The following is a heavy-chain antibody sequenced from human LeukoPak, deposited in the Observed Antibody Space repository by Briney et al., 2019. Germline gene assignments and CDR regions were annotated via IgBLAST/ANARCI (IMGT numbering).Heavy chain of an antibody. CDR1: GYSISSGYY. V-gene: IGHV4-38-2*02. D-gene: IGHD1-26*01. CDR3: ARENIVGAPSFDY. CDR2: IYHSGST. Sequence: SETLSLTCTVSGYSISSGYYWGWIRQPPGKGLEWIGSIYHSGSTYYNPSLKSRVTISVDTSKNQFSLKLSSVTAADTAVYYCARENIVGAPSFDYWGQGTLVTVSS. J-gene: IGHJ4*02.